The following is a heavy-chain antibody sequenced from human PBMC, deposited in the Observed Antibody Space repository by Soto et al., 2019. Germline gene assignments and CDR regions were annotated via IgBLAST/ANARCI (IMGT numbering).Heavy chain of an antibody. V-gene: IGHV3-23*01. CDR1: GFPCGSYD. D-gene: IGHD2-8*02. J-gene: IGHJ3*01. CDR2: ILVDGRT. Sequence: GGSLRLSCAASGFPCGSYDMTWVRQAPGKGLEWVSTILVDGRTFYVDSVKCRFTISRDTSRNTVYLQMNSLTAGDTALYYCAKATATGGGAFDFCGQGTMVTVSS. CDR3: AKATATGGGAFDF.